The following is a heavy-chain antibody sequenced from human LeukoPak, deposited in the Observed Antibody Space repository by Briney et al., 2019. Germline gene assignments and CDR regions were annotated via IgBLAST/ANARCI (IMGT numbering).Heavy chain of an antibody. D-gene: IGHD2-15*01. Sequence: SETLSLTCTVSGGSISSRSYYWGWIRQPPGKGLEWIGNIYYSGSTYYHPSLKSRVTISVDTSKNQFSLNLSSVTAADTAVYYCARVRCSGGSCPYYYYYYYMDVWGKGTTVTVSS. CDR3: ARVRCSGGSCPYYYYYYYMDV. V-gene: IGHV4-39*07. CDR1: GGSISSRSYY. J-gene: IGHJ6*03. CDR2: IYYSGST.